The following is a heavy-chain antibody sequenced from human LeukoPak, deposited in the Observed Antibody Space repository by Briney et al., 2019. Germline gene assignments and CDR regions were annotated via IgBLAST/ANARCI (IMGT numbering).Heavy chain of an antibody. CDR1: GGSISSYY. Sequence: SETLSLTCTVSGGSISSYYWSWIRQPAGKGLEWIGRIYTSGSTNYNPSLKSRVTMSVDTSKNQFSLKLSSVTAADTAVYYCARVGRPGYYYYYYMDVWGKGTTVTISS. CDR2: IYTSGST. D-gene: IGHD6-6*01. J-gene: IGHJ6*03. V-gene: IGHV4-4*07. CDR3: ARVGRPGYYYYYYMDV.